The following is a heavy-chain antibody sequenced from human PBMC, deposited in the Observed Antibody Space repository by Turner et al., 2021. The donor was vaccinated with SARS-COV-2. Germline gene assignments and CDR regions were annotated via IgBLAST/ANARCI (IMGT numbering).Heavy chain of an antibody. CDR2: IIPIFGTA. J-gene: IGHJ4*02. CDR1: GVSFSSYA. Sequence: QVQLVQSGAEVQKPGSSVKVCCKASGVSFSSYAISWVRQAPGQGLEWMGGIIPIFGTANYAQKFQGRVTITADESTSTAYMELSSLRSEDTAVYYCARGEVGYCSGGRCYSGSYWGQGTLVTVSS. D-gene: IGHD2-15*01. V-gene: IGHV1-69*01. CDR3: ARGEVGYCSGGRCYSGSY.